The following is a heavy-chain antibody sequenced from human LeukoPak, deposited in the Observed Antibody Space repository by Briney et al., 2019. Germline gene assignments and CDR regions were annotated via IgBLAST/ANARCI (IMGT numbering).Heavy chain of an antibody. CDR2: VSGDGGYT. D-gene: IGHD2-15*01. CDR1: GFTFSSYA. J-gene: IGHJ4*02. Sequence: GGSLRLSCAASGFTFSSYAMSWVRLAPGKGLEWVSGVSGDGGYTYYADSVKGRFTISRDNSKSTLCLQMNSLRADDTAVYYCAKGGTMTKKCYSDYWGQGTLVTVSS. CDR3: AKGGTMTKKCYSDY. V-gene: IGHV3-23*01.